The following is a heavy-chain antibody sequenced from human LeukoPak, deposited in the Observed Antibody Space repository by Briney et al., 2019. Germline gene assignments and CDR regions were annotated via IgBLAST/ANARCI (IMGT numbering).Heavy chain of an antibody. D-gene: IGHD2-15*01. CDR1: GGSISSSY. CDR2: IYYTGST. Sequence: SETLSLTCTVSGGSISSSYWSWIRQPPGMGLEWIRYIYYTGSTNYNPSLKSRVTISVDTSKNQFSLRLSSVTAADTAVYYCARFSPYCSGSSCYVSFLDYWGQGTLVTVSS. CDR3: ARFSPYCSGSSCYVSFLDY. V-gene: IGHV4-59*01. J-gene: IGHJ4*02.